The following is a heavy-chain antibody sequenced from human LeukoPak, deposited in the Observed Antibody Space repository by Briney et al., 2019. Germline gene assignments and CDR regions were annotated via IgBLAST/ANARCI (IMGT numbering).Heavy chain of an antibody. D-gene: IGHD3-9*01. CDR1: GFTFSSYS. CDR2: ISSSSSTI. V-gene: IGHV3-48*04. Sequence: GGSLRLSCAASGFTFSSYSMNWVRQARGKGLEWVSYISSSSSTIYYADSVKGRFTISRDNAKNSLYLQMNSLRAEDTAVYYCAREKHLLTGYYGMDVWGQGTTVTVSS. J-gene: IGHJ6*02. CDR3: AREKHLLTGYYGMDV.